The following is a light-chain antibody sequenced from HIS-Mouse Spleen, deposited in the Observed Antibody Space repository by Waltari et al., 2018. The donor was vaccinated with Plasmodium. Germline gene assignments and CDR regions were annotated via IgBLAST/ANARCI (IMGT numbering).Light chain of an antibody. CDR3: YSAADNNRV. J-gene: IGLJ3*02. CDR2: KDS. Sequence: SYELTQPSSVSVSPGQTARITCSGDVLAKKYARGFQQKPGQAPVLVIYKDSERPSGIPGRFSGSSSGTTGTLTISGAQVEDEADYYCYSAADNNRVFGGGTKLTVL. CDR1: VLAKKY. V-gene: IGLV3-27*01.